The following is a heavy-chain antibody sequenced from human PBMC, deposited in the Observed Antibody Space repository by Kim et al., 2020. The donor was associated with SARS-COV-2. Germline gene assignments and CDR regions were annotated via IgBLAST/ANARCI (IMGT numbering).Heavy chain of an antibody. D-gene: IGHD4-17*01. CDR1: GGSISSYY. V-gene: IGHV4-59*08. CDR3: ARTTKGGGGRGEPYDY. CDR2: IYYSGST. J-gene: IGHJ4*02. Sequence: SETLSLTCTVSGGSISSYYWSWIRQPPGKGLEWIGYIYYSGSTNYNPSLKSRLTISVDTSKNQFSLKLSSVTAADTAVYYCARTTKGGGGRGEPYDYWGQGTLVTVSS.